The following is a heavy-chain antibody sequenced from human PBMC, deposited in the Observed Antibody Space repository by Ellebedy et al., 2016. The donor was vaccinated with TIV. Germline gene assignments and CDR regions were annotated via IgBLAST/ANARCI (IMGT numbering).Heavy chain of an antibody. CDR1: GFTFSSFA. D-gene: IGHD5-18*01. CDR2: IVGSGA. V-gene: IGHV3-23*01. J-gene: IGHJ4*02. Sequence: GESLKISCAVSGFTFSSFAMTWVRQAPGKGLEWVSGIVGSGAQKYADSVKGRFTISRDNSKSTVDLQMNSLRVEDTAVYFCAKDRTPGDGYWVFDDWGQGTLVTVSS. CDR3: AKDRTPGDGYWVFDD.